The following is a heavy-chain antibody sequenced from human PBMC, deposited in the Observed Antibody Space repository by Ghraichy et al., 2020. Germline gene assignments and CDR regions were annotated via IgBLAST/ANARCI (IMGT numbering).Heavy chain of an antibody. CDR1: GFTFSDYW. V-gene: IGHV3-74*03. J-gene: IGHJ4*02. CDR3: ARDFRSRTEDFDH. Sequence: GGSLRLSCTASGFTFSDYWMQWVRQVPGKGLVWVAYLRPDGTNTLYADSVKGRFTISRDNAKNTLYLQMNSLRAEDTAVYYCARDFRSRTEDFDHWGQGIQVTVFS. CDR2: LRPDGTNT.